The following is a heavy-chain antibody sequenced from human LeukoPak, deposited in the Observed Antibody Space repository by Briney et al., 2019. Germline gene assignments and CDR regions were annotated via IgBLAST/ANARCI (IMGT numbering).Heavy chain of an antibody. CDR3: ARSSIAVATIGYYYGMDV. Sequence: SVKVSCKASGGTFSSYAISWVRQAPGQGLEWMGGIIPIFSTADYAQKFQGRVTITADESTSTAYMELSSLRSEDTAVYYCARSSIAVATIGYYYGMDVWGKGTTVTVSS. D-gene: IGHD5-12*01. J-gene: IGHJ6*04. V-gene: IGHV1-69*13. CDR1: GGTFSSYA. CDR2: IIPIFSTA.